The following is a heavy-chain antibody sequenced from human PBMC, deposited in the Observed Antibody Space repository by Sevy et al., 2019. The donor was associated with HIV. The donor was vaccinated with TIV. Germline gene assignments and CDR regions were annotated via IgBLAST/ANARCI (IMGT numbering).Heavy chain of an antibody. CDR1: GFSLNNYW. CDR2: IKQDGSVK. D-gene: IGHD6-13*01. CDR3: VRAIAAAGSF. Sequence: GGSLRLSCAASGFSLNNYWMNWVRQAPGKGLEWVANIKQDGSVKYYVNSVKGRFTISRDNARNLLYLQMNSLRVEDTALYYCVRAIAAAGSFWGHGTLVTVSS. J-gene: IGHJ4*01. V-gene: IGHV3-7*01.